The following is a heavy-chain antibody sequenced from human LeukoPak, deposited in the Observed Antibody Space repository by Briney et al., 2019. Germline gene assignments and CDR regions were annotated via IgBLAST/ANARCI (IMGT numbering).Heavy chain of an antibody. J-gene: IGHJ5*02. CDR2: ISAYNGNT. CDR1: GYTFTSFG. D-gene: IGHD3-10*01. CDR3: ARECRNYYGSGSYLFWFDP. Sequence: ASVKVSCKASGYTFTSFGISGVRQAPGQGLEWMGWISAYNGNTNYAQKLQGRVTMTTDTSTSTAYMELRSLRSDDTAVYYCARECRNYYGSGSYLFWFDPWGQGTLVTVSS. V-gene: IGHV1-18*01.